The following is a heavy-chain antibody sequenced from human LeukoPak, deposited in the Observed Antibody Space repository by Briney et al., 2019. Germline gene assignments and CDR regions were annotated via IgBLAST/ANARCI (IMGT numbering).Heavy chain of an antibody. J-gene: IGHJ5*02. CDR3: VRHADLYSYAWFDP. Sequence: SETLSLTCSVSGGSISSSSYYWGWIRQPPGKGLEWIGRIYYGGRTYYNSSLKSRVTISVDTSKNQCSLKLSSVAAADTAVYYCVRHADLYSYAWFDPCGQGTLVTVSS. D-gene: IGHD5-18*01. CDR2: IYYGGRT. V-gene: IGHV4-39*01. CDR1: GGSISSSSYY.